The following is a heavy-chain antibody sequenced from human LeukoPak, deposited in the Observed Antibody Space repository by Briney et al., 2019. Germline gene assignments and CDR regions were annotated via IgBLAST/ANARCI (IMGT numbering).Heavy chain of an antibody. J-gene: IGHJ4*02. CDR3: ARGTYYYDSSGYNLFDY. Sequence: GASVKVSCKASGYTFTSYAMNWVRQAPGQGLEWMGWINTNTGNPTYAQGFTGRFVFSLDTSVSTAYLQISSLKAEDTAVYYCARGTYYYDSSGYNLFDYWGQGTLVTVSS. CDR2: INTNTGNP. CDR1: GYTFTSYA. D-gene: IGHD3-22*01. V-gene: IGHV7-4-1*02.